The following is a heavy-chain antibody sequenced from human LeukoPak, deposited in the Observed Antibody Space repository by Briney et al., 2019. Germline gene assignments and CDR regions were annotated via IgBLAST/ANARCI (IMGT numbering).Heavy chain of an antibody. CDR1: GGSISSGSYY. J-gene: IGHJ6*03. V-gene: IGHV4-61*02. Sequence: SETLSLTCTVSGGSISSGSYYWSWIRQPAGKGLEWIGRIYTSGSTNYNPSLKSRVTISVDTSKNQFSLKLSSVTAADTAVYYCARLTPLCSSTSCYRVAAAGTRSFYYYYYMDVWGKGTTVTVSS. CDR3: ARLTPLCSSTSCYRVAAAGTRSFYYYYYMDV. CDR2: IYTSGST. D-gene: IGHD2-2*01.